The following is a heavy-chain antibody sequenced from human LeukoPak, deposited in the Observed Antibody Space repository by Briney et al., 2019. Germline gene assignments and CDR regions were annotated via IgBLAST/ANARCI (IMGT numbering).Heavy chain of an antibody. CDR2: FSNSGGST. J-gene: IGHJ5*02. CDR1: GFTFSNCA. CDR3: AKARNYYDSSGYYPNNWFDP. D-gene: IGHD3-22*01. Sequence: GGSLRLSCAASGFTFSNCAMSWVRQAPGKGLEWVSTFSNSGGSTYYADSVKGRFTISRDNSKNTLYLQMNSLRAEDTAVYYCAKARNYYDSSGYYPNNWFDPWGQGTLVTVSS. V-gene: IGHV3-23*01.